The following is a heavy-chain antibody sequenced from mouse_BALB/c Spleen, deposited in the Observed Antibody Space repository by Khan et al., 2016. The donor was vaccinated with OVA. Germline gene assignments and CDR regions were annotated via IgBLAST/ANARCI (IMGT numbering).Heavy chain of an antibody. V-gene: IGHV3-6*02. CDR2: INYGGNN. Sequence: EVQLQESGPGLVKPSQSLSLTCSVTGYSITSGYYWNWIRQFPGNTLEWMGYINYGGNNNYNPSLKNRISITRDTSKNQFFLRLNSVTAEDSATYSCARGGRWFDYWGQGTLVTVSA. CDR3: ARGGRWFDY. J-gene: IGHJ3*01. CDR1: GYSITSGYY.